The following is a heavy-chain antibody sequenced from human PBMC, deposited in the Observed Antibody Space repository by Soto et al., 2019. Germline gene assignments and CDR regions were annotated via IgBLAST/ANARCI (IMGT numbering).Heavy chain of an antibody. J-gene: IGHJ4*02. CDR3: ARDIRGYSRAFDY. CDR1: GDSVSSDSCY. D-gene: IGHD5-18*01. CDR2: ISSSGST. V-gene: IGHV4-61*01. Sequence: SETLSLTGTVSGDSVSSDSCYWSWILQPPGKGLEWIGYISSSGSTKYNPSLKSRVTISLDTSSNQFSLELTSVTAADTAIYYCARDIRGYSRAFDYWGQGTLVTVSS.